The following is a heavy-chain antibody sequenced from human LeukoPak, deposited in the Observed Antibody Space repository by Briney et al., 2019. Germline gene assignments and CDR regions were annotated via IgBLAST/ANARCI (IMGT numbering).Heavy chain of an antibody. V-gene: IGHV4-59*01. D-gene: IGHD4-23*01. Sequence: PSETLSLTCTVSGGSISSYYWSWIRQPPGKGLEWIGYIYYSGSTNYNPSLKSRVTISVDTSKNHFSLKLSSVTAADTAVYYCARDAKSDYGGNSWHAFDIWGQGTMVTVSS. J-gene: IGHJ3*02. CDR2: IYYSGST. CDR3: ARDAKSDYGGNSWHAFDI. CDR1: GGSISSYY.